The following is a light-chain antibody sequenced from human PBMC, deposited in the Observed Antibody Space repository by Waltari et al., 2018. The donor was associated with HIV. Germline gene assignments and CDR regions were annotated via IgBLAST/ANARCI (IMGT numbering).Light chain of an antibody. V-gene: IGLV1-40*01. CDR1: STPIGDGYD. Sequence: QSVLTQPPSVSGAPGQRITLSCTGSSTPIGDGYDVNWYQKLPGTAPKLLIYGNSNRPSGVPDRVSGSKSGTSASLAITGLLAEDEADYYCQSYDSSLSVWVFGGGTKLTVL. CDR3: QSYDSSLSVWV. CDR2: GNS. J-gene: IGLJ3*02.